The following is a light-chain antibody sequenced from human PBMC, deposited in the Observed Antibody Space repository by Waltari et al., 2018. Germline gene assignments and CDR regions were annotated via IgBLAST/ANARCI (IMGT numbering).Light chain of an antibody. CDR3: QQQHSAPLT. Sequence: DFVMTQSPDSLAVSLGERATINCRSSQSVLSNNQNYLAWYQQNPGQPPKLLIYWASTRAAGVPDRFGGGGSWADFTLTISSLQAEDVAVYYCQQQHSAPLTFGGGTKVEI. CDR1: QSVLSNNQNY. V-gene: IGKV4-1*01. J-gene: IGKJ4*01. CDR2: WAS.